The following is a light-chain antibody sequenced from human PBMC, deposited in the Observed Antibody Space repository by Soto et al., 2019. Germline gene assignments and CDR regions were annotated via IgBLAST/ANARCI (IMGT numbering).Light chain of an antibody. CDR2: AAS. Sequence: DIQMTQSPSSLSAAVGDRVAITFLASQSISSYLNWYQQKPGKAPKLLIYAASSLQSGVPSRFSGSGSGTDFTLTISSLQPEDFATYYCQQSYSTPRTFGQGTKVDI. V-gene: IGKV1-39*01. CDR3: QQSYSTPRT. CDR1: QSISSY. J-gene: IGKJ1*01.